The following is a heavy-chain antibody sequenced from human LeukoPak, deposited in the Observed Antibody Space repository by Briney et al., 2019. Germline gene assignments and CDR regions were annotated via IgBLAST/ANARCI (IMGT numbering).Heavy chain of an antibody. CDR3: ARVLEWLSYYYFDY. CDR1: GFTFSSYA. Sequence: GGSLRLSCAASGFTFSSYAMHWVRQAPDKGLEWVAVISYDGSNKYYADSVKGRFTISRDNSKNTLYLQMNSLRAEDTAVYYCARVLEWLSYYYFDYWGQGTLVTVSS. D-gene: IGHD3-3*01. J-gene: IGHJ4*02. CDR2: ISYDGSNK. V-gene: IGHV3-30-3*01.